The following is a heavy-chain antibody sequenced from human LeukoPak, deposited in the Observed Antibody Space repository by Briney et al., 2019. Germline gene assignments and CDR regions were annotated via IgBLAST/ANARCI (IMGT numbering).Heavy chain of an antibody. Sequence: PGGSLRLSCAASGPTSSSHAMHWVRQAPGKGLEWVGVISPDGSNQYYIDSVKGRFTISRDNSKNTLYLQMNSLRTEDTAVYYCAGAIGYFDYWGQGTLVTVSS. D-gene: IGHD2-21*01. J-gene: IGHJ4*02. CDR3: AGAIGYFDY. V-gene: IGHV3-30*03. CDR1: GPTSSSHA. CDR2: ISPDGSNQ.